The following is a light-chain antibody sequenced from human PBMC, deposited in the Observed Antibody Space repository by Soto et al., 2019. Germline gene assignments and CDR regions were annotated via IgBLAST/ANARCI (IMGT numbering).Light chain of an antibody. CDR1: SSNIGSNT. CDR2: SNN. Sequence: QSVLTQPPSASGTPGRRVTISCSGSSSNIGSNTVNWYQQLPGTAPKLLIYSNNQRPSGVPDRFSGSKSGTSASLAIIGLQSEDEADYYCAAWDDSLNGYVFGNGTKVTVL. V-gene: IGLV1-44*01. J-gene: IGLJ1*01. CDR3: AAWDDSLNGYV.